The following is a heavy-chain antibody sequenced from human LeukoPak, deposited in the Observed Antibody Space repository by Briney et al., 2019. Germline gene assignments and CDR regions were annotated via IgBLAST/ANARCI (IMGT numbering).Heavy chain of an antibody. D-gene: IGHD3-22*01. CDR1: GGSISSSTHY. CDR2: MYNSGSI. CDR3: ARNETSGYFDI. V-gene: IGHV4-39*01. J-gene: IGHJ3*02. Sequence: SETLSLTCTVSGGSISSSTHYWGWIRQSPGKGLEWIGSMYNSGSISYNPSLRGRVTITVDTSKNQFSLNFNSVTAADTALYFCARNETSGYFDIWGQGTMVTVSS.